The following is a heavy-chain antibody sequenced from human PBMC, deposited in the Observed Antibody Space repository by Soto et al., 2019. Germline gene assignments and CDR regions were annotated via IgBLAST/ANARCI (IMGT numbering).Heavy chain of an antibody. CDR1: GYRFTSYW. J-gene: IGHJ3*02. D-gene: IGHD3-22*01. CDR2: IYPGDSDT. CDR3: ARQKDFYYDSSGYGAFDI. Sequence: GEXLKICLKGSGYRFTSYWIAMVRQMHGKGLEWIGIIYPGDSDTRYSPSFQGQVTISADKSISTAYLQWSSLKASDTAMYYCARQKDFYYDSSGYGAFDIWGQGPMVTVSS. V-gene: IGHV5-51*01.